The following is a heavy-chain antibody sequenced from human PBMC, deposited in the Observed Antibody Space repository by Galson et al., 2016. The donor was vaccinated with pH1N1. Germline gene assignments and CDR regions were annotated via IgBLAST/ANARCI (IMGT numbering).Heavy chain of an antibody. CDR2: IKQDGSEI. CDR1: GFSFSDYW. Sequence: SLRLSCAASGFSFSDYWISWVRQAPGKGLECVANIKQDGSEIYYVDSVKGRCTISRDNAKNSVSLQMNSLRVEDTGVYYCVRAIGGAASYWGQGTLVTVSS. V-gene: IGHV3-7*01. D-gene: IGHD6-13*01. J-gene: IGHJ4*02. CDR3: VRAIGGAASY.